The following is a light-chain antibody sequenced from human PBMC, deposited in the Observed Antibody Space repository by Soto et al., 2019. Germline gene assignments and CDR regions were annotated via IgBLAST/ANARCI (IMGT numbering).Light chain of an antibody. CDR1: QSLITRH. V-gene: IGKV3-20*01. CDR3: QQYGTSPT. J-gene: IGKJ5*01. Sequence: EIVLTQSPGTLSLFPGERATLSCRARQSLITRHLAWYQQKPGQAPRLLIYGASSRATGIPDRFSGSGSGTDFTLTISRLEPEDFAVYSCQQYGTSPTFGQGTRLEIK. CDR2: GAS.